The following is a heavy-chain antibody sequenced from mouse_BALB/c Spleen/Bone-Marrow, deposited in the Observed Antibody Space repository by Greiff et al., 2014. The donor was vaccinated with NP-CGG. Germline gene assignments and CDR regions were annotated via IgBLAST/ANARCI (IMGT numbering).Heavy chain of an antibody. CDR1: GFNIKDTY. D-gene: IGHD1-1*01. Sequence: EVHLVESGAELVKPGASAKLSCTASGFNIKDTYMHWVKQRPEQGLEWIGRIDPANGNIKYDPKFQGKATITADTSSNTAYLQLSSLTSEDTAVYYCAPYYYGRWFANWGQGTLVTVSA. CDR2: IDPANGNI. CDR3: APYYYGRWFAN. V-gene: IGHV14-3*02. J-gene: IGHJ3*01.